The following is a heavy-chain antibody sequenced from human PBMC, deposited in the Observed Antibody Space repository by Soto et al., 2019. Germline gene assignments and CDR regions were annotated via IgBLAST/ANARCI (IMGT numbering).Heavy chain of an antibody. CDR1: GFTFSSYA. V-gene: IGHV3-23*01. CDR3: ARTKSATVTTYFDY. D-gene: IGHD4-17*01. J-gene: IGHJ4*02. Sequence: EVQLLESGGGLVQPGGSLRLSCAASGFTFSSYAMSWVRQAPGKGLEWVSAISGSGGSTYYADSVKGRFTISRDNSENTLYLQMNSLRADDTAVYYCARTKSATVTTYFDYWGQGTLVIVSS. CDR2: ISGSGGST.